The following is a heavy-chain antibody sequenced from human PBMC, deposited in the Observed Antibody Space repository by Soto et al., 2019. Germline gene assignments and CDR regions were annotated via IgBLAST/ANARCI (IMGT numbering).Heavy chain of an antibody. CDR1: GFTFSSYA. CDR3: AKEGEYSSVWDNFDY. Sequence: EVQLLESGGGLVQPGGSLRLSCAASGFTFSSYAMSWVRQAPGKGLEWVSAISGSGVSTYYADSVKGRFTISRDNSKNTLYLQMNSLRAEDTAVYYWAKEGEYSSVWDNFDYWGQGTLVTVSS. CDR2: ISGSGVST. D-gene: IGHD6-19*01. V-gene: IGHV3-23*01. J-gene: IGHJ4*02.